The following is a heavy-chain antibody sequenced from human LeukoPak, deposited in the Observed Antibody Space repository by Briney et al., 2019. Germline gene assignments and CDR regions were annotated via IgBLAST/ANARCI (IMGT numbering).Heavy chain of an antibody. CDR3: ARGRFKSQLLSFY. Sequence: ASVKVSCKASGYTFTSYDINWVRQATGQGLEWMGWMNPNSGNTGYAQKFQGRVTMTRNTSISTAYMGLSSLRSEDTAVYYCARGRFKSQLLSFYWGQGTLVTVSS. J-gene: IGHJ4*02. D-gene: IGHD2-2*01. CDR1: GYTFTSYD. V-gene: IGHV1-8*01. CDR2: MNPNSGNT.